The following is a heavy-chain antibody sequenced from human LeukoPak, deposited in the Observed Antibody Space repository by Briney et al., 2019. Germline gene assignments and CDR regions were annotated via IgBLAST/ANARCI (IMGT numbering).Heavy chain of an antibody. CDR1: GGSISSSSYY. Sequence: SETLSLTCTVSGGSISSSSYYWSWIRQPPGKGLEWIGYIYYSGSTNYNPSLKSRVTISVDTSKNQFSLKLSSVTAADTAVYYCARTLPYYDFWSGYSREYYFDYWGQGTLVTVSS. V-gene: IGHV4-61*01. CDR3: ARTLPYYDFWSGYSREYYFDY. D-gene: IGHD3-3*01. CDR2: IYYSGST. J-gene: IGHJ4*02.